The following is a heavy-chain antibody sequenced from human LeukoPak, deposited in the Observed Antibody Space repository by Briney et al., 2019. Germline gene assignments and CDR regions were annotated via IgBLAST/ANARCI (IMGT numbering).Heavy chain of an antibody. CDR3: ARGQGATVPQVGKSWFDP. D-gene: IGHD1-26*01. J-gene: IGHJ5*02. Sequence: SETLSLTCAVYIDSFSNHWNWIRPTPAKGMEWIGEVNESGGTNISPSLRSRVILSVDTSKNQFSLKLISVTVADTAIYYCARGQGATVPQVGKSWFDPWGQGTRVTVSS. CDR2: VNESGGT. CDR1: IDSFSNH. V-gene: IGHV4-34*01.